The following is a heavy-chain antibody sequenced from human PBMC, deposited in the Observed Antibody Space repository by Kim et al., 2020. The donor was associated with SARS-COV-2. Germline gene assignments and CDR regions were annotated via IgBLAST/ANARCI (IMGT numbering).Heavy chain of an antibody. D-gene: IGHD1-1*01. CDR1: GGSISSSNW. CDR2: IYHSGST. J-gene: IGHJ3*02. CDR3: AREPAGGIRDDAFDI. V-gene: IGHV4-4*02. Sequence: SETLSLTCAVSGGSISSSNWWSWVRQPPGKGLEWIGEIYHSGSTNYNPSLKSRVTISVDKSKNQFSLKLSSVTAADTAVYYCAREPAGGIRDDAFDIWGQGTMVTVSS.